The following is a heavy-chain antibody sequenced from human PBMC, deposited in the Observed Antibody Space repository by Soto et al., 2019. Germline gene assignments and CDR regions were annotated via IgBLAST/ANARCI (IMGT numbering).Heavy chain of an antibody. D-gene: IGHD1-7*01. J-gene: IGHJ4*02. V-gene: IGHV1-18*01. Sequence: QVHLVQSGAEVKKPGASVRVSCKASGYTFSNYGISWVRQAPGQGLEWMGWISAYSGKTNYAQSLQVRVTMTTDISTNTAYMELRSLTSDDTAVYYCARTGELRLDSWGQGTLVTVSS. CDR2: ISAYSGKT. CDR1: GYTFSNYG. CDR3: ARTGELRLDS.